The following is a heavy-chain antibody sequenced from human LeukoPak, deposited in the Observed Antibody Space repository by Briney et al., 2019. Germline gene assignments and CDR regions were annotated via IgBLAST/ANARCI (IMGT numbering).Heavy chain of an antibody. D-gene: IGHD3-10*01. J-gene: IGHJ3*01. V-gene: IGHV3-23*01. CDR1: GFTFAIHA. Sequence: GGSLRLSCAASGFTFAIHAMTWARQAPGKGLEWVSGISGDGASTHYAESVKGQFTISRDNSQNTLFLQMNSLRVEDTAIYYCAKDSYVSGRPLQTFDDWGQGTMVTVSS. CDR2: ISGDGAST. CDR3: AKDSYVSGRPLQTFDD.